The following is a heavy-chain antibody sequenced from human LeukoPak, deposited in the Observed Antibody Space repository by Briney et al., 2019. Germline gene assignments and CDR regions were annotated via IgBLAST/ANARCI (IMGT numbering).Heavy chain of an antibody. CDR1: GGSISSGSYY. V-gene: IGHV4-61*02. CDR3: ARTSGIWFEDDP. J-gene: IGHJ5*02. Sequence: SQTLSLTCTVSGGSISSGSYYWSWIRQPAGKGLEWIGRIHTSGSTNYNPSLKSRVTISVDTSKNQFSLKLSSVTAADTAVYYCARTSGIWFEDDPWGQGTLVTVSS. CDR2: IHTSGST. D-gene: IGHD3-10*01.